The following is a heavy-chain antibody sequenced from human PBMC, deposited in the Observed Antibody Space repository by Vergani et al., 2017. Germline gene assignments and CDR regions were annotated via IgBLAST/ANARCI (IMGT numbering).Heavy chain of an antibody. CDR3: ARGSSVGGSGYKPLFDY. CDR1: GGSIDSQNYY. CDR2: IHTSGST. V-gene: IGHV4-61*02. D-gene: IGHD3-22*01. J-gene: IGHJ4*02. Sequence: QVQLQESGPGLVKPSQTLSLTCTVSGGSIDSQNYYWSWIRQPAGKGLEWIGRIHTSGSTNYNPSLKSRVTMSEDTSKNKFSLNLTSVTAADTAVYFCARGSSVGGSGYKPLFDYWGQGILVTVCS.